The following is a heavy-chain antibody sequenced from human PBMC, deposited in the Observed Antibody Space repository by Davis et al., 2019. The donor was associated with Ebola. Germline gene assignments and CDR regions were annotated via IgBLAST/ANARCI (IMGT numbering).Heavy chain of an antibody. J-gene: IGHJ4*02. V-gene: IGHV3-23*01. CDR3: ARDPRALWFRDHFDY. D-gene: IGHD3-10*01. CDR1: GFIFTNYA. Sequence: GESLKIPCAASGFIFTNYAMSWVRQVPGKGPEWVSGISNSGRSTYYSDSVKGRFTISRDNSKNTLYLQMNNLRAEESAIYYCARDPRALWFRDHFDYWGQGTPVTVSS. CDR2: ISNSGRST.